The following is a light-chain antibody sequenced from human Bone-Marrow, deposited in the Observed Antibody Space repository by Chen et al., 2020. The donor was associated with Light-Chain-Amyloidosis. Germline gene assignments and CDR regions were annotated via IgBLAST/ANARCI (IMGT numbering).Light chain of an antibody. CDR1: SSDVGGDNH. J-gene: IGLJ1*01. Sequence: QSALTQPASVSGSPGQSITIPCTGTSSDVGGDNHVSCYQQHPDKAPKLMIYEVTNRPSWVPDRFSGSTSDNTASLTIAGLQTEDEADYFCSSYTIASTLVFGSGTRVTVL. V-gene: IGLV2-14*01. CDR2: EVT. CDR3: SSYTIASTLV.